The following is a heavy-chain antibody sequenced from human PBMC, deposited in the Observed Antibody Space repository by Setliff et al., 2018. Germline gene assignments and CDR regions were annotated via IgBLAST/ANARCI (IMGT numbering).Heavy chain of an antibody. Sequence: SETLSLTCAVSGGSISRTSHYWGWIRQTPGKGLEWIGSVFYTGNTFYNPSLKSRVSISVDKSKNEFSLGLDSVTAADTAVYYCARYTPKLPELGIYGWFDYWGQGTPVTVSS. CDR2: VFYTGNT. CDR3: ARYTPKLPELGIYGWFDY. CDR1: GGSISRTSHY. D-gene: IGHD7-27*01. V-gene: IGHV4-39*07. J-gene: IGHJ4*02.